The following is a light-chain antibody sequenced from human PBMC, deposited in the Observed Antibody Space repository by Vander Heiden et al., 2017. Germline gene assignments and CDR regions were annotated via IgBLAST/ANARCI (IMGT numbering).Light chain of an antibody. V-gene: IGKV4-1*01. J-gene: IGKJ2*01. Sequence: DIVMTQSPDSLAVSLGERATINCKSSQSVLYSSNNKNYLAWYQQKPGQPPKLLIYWASTRESGVPDRFSGSGSGKDSTLPTSSLQAEDGAVYYCKQYYSPPYTFGQGTKREIK. CDR1: QSVLYSSNNKNY. CDR3: KQYYSPPYT. CDR2: WAS.